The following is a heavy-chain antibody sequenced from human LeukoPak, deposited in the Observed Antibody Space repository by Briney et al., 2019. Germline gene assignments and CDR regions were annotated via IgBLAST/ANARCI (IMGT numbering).Heavy chain of an antibody. CDR3: AKEGGTGTRFDY. CDR1: GFTFISSA. CDR2: ISGSGTGT. Sequence: PGGSLRLSCAASGFTFISSAMSSVRQAPGKGLYWVSAISGSGTGTYYADSVKGRFTISRDNSKNTLYLQMNSLRAEDTAVYYSAKEGGTGTRFDYWGQGTLVTVSS. D-gene: IGHD1-7*01. V-gene: IGHV3-23*01. J-gene: IGHJ4*02.